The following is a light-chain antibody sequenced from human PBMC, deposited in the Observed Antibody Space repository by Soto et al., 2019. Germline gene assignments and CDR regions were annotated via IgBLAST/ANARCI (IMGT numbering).Light chain of an antibody. V-gene: IGKV3D-15*03. CDR1: QSVSSN. J-gene: IGKJ2*01. CDR3: QQYNRSPPYT. Sequence: EIVLTQSPATLSVSPGERATLSCRASQSVSSNLAWYQQKPGQAPRLLIYGASIRATGITARFSGSGSGTEFTLIISLLQSDYVAVYYRQQYNRSPPYTFGQGTKLEIK. CDR2: GAS.